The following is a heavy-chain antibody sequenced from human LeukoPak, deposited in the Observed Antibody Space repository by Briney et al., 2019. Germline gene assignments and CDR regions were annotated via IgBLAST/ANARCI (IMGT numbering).Heavy chain of an antibody. J-gene: IGHJ4*02. Sequence: GASVKVSCKASGYTFTSYGISWVRQAPGQGLEWMGWISAYNGNTNYAQKLQGRVTMTTDTSTSTAYMELRSLRSDDTAVYYCARDSGITMVRGVIKARGFPFDYWGQGTLVTVSS. CDR3: ARDSGITMVRGVIKARGFPFDY. V-gene: IGHV1-18*01. CDR2: ISAYNGNT. CDR1: GYTFTSYG. D-gene: IGHD3-10*01.